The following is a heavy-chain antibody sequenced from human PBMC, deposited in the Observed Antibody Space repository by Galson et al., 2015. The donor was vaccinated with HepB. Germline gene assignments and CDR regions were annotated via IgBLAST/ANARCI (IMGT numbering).Heavy chain of an antibody. CDR2: ISGRGGDT. CDR3: AKCSAPHYCYAMDV. J-gene: IGHJ6*02. Sequence: SLRLSCAGSGFPFSTYAMNWVRQGPGKGLEWVSNISGRGGDTYYADSVKGRFTISRDNSKNTLYLQMNTLGAEDTAVYYCAKCSAPHYCYAMDVWGQGTTVTVSS. D-gene: IGHD3-10*02. CDR1: GFPFSTYA. V-gene: IGHV3-23*01.